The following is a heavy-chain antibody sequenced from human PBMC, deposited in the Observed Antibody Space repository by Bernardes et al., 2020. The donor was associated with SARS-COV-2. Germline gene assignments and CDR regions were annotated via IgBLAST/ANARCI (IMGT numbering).Heavy chain of an antibody. CDR2: ISSGGAVI. D-gene: IGHD3-10*01. J-gene: IGHJ4*02. Sequence: GGSLRLSCAASGFRFSDHYMNWIRQAPGKGLEWVSYISSGGAVINYADSVRGRFTISRDNAKNSLYLQMNSLRAEDTAVYYCARPRYYGMYFDYWGQGTLVTVSS. V-gene: IGHV3-11*04. CDR1: GFRFSDHY. CDR3: ARPRYYGMYFDY.